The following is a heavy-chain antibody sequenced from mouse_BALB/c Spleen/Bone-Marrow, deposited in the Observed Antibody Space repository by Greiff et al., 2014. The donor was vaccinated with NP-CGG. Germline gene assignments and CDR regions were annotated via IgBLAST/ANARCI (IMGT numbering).Heavy chain of an antibody. D-gene: IGHD1-1*01. Sequence: EVKLVESGPELVKPGASVKISCKASGYSFTGYFMNWVKQSHGKSLEWIGRINPYNGDTFYSQKFKGKATLTVDKSSSTAHMELLSLTSEDSAVYYCGRSGYYGSSYFDVWGAGTTVTVSS. CDR1: GYSFTGYF. V-gene: IGHV1-37*01. J-gene: IGHJ1*01. CDR2: INPYNGDT. CDR3: GRSGYYGSSYFDV.